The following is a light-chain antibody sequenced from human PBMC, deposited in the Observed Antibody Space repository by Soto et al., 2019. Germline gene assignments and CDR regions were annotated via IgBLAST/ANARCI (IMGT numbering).Light chain of an antibody. J-gene: IGLJ1*01. CDR2: DVT. V-gene: IGLV2-11*01. Sequence: VLTQPRSVSASPGQSVTIPRTGTSSDVGRYDYVSWYQQHPGKAPKLIVYDVTERPSGVPDRFSGSKSGNTASLTISGLQAEDEADYSCCSFAGSYSYVFGTGTKVTVL. CDR1: SSDVGRYDY. CDR3: CSFAGSYSYV.